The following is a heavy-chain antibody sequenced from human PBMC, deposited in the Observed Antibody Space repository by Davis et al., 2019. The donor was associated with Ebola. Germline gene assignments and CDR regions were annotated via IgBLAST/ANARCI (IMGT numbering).Heavy chain of an antibody. D-gene: IGHD5-12*01. CDR3: ARDLGGYDLGFDY. CDR1: GGSISSGGYS. Sequence: PSETLSLTCAVSGGSISSGGYSWSWIRQPPGKGLEWIGYIYHSGSTYYNPSLKSRVTISVDRSKNQFSLKLSSVTAADTAVYYCARDLGGYDLGFDYWGQGTLVTVSS. CDR2: IYHSGST. V-gene: IGHV4-30-2*01. J-gene: IGHJ4*02.